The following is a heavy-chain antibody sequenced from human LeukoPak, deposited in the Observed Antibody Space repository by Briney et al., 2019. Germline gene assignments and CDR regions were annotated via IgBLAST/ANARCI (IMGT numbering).Heavy chain of an antibody. V-gene: IGHV3-48*02. CDR2: IDGSGVTI. CDR1: GFTFSDYS. CDR3: SRRFDC. J-gene: IGHJ4*02. Sequence: PGESLRLSCAASGFTFSDYSMNWVRQAPGKGLEWVSYIDGSGVTIYYADSVKGRFTISRDNARNSLDLQMNSLRDEDTAVYYCSRRFDCWGQGTLVTVSS.